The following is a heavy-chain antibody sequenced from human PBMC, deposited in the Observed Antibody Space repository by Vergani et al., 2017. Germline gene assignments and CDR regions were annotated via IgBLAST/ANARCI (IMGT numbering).Heavy chain of an antibody. Sequence: EVQLVESGGGLVQPGGSLRLSCAASGFTFSSYSMNWVRQAPGKGLEWVSYISSSSSTIYYADSVKGRFTISRDNAKNSLYLQMNSLRAEDTAVYYCARDTTKAITIFGVVPRRYYWFDPWGQGTLVTVSS. CDR1: GFTFSSYS. V-gene: IGHV3-48*01. CDR3: ARDTTKAITIFGVVPRRYYWFDP. CDR2: ISSSSSTI. D-gene: IGHD3-3*01. J-gene: IGHJ5*02.